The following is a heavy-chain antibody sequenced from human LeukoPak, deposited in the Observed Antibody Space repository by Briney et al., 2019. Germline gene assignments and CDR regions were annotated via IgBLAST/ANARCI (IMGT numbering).Heavy chain of an antibody. CDR3: ARGLGRYYGSGSSTLNY. V-gene: IGHV1-8*01. Sequence: ASVKVSCKASGYTFTSYDINWVRQATGQGLEWMGWMNPNSGNTGYAQKFQGRVTMTRNTSISTAYMELSSLRSEDTAVYYCARGLGRYYGSGSSTLNYWGQGTLVTVSS. D-gene: IGHD3-10*01. CDR2: MNPNSGNT. CDR1: GYTFTSYD. J-gene: IGHJ4*02.